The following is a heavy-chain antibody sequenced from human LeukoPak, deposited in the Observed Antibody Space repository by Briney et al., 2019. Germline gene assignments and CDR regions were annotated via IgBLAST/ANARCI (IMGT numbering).Heavy chain of an antibody. Sequence: SETLSLTCAVSGYSISSGYYWGWIRQPPGKGLEWIGSIYHSGSTYYNPSLQSRVTISVDTSKNQFSLNLSSVTAADTAVYYCARGRAGSYRSYLDYWGQGTLVTVSS. CDR3: ARGRAGSYRSYLDY. D-gene: IGHD3-10*01. CDR1: GYSISSGYY. V-gene: IGHV4-38-2*01. CDR2: IYHSGST. J-gene: IGHJ4*02.